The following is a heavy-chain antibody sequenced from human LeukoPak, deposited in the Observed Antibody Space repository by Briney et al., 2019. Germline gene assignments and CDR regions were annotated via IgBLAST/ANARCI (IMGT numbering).Heavy chain of an antibody. CDR3: ARQKNYDSSGYYYGVGAFDI. J-gene: IGHJ3*02. CDR2: INPSGGST. V-gene: IGHV1-46*01. D-gene: IGHD3-22*01. Sequence: ASVKVSCKASGYTFTSYYMHWVRQAPGQGLEWVGIINPSGGSTSYAQKFQGRVTMTRDTSTSTVYMELSSLRSEDTAVYYCARQKNYDSSGYYYGVGAFDIWGQGTMVTVSS. CDR1: GYTFTSYY.